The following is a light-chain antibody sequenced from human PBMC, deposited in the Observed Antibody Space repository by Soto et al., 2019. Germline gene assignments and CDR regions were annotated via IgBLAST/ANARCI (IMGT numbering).Light chain of an antibody. CDR3: QQSYSTLG. CDR1: QSISSW. CDR2: DAS. Sequence: IQMTQSPSSVSASVGDRVTITCRASQSISSWLAWYQQKPGKAPKLLIYDASSLESGVPSRFSGSGSGTDFTLTISSLQPEDFATYYCQQSYSTLGFGQGTRLEIK. V-gene: IGKV1-39*01. J-gene: IGKJ5*01.